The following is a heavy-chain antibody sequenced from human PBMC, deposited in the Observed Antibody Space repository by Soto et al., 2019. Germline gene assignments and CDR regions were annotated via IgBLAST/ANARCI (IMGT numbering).Heavy chain of an antibody. CDR1: GGSISSYY. J-gene: IGHJ4*02. Sequence: SETLSLTCTVSGGSISSYYWSWIRQPPGKGLEWIGYIYYSGSTNYNPSLKSRVTISVDTSKNQFSLKLSSVTAADTAVYYCARKATWRTYYFDYWGQGTLVTVSS. D-gene: IGHD5-12*01. V-gene: IGHV4-59*01. CDR2: IYYSGST. CDR3: ARKATWRTYYFDY.